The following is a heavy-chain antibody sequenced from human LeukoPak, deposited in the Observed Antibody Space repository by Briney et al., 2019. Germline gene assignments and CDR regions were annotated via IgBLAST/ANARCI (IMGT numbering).Heavy chain of an antibody. J-gene: IGHJ4*02. CDR3: AKLYPGIAVAGTVDY. D-gene: IGHD6-19*01. Sequence: GGSLRLSCAASGFTFSSYEMNWVRQAPGKGLEWVSYISSSGSTIYYADSVKGRFTISRDNAKNSLYLQMNSLRAEDTAVYYCAKLYPGIAVAGTVDYWGQGTLVTVSS. CDR1: GFTFSSYE. V-gene: IGHV3-48*03. CDR2: ISSSGSTI.